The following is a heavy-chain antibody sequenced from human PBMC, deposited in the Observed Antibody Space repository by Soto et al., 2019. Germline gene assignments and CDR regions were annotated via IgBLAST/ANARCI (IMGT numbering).Heavy chain of an antibody. CDR2: INPDTGST. Sequence: QVQLVQSGAEVKKPGASVKISCKASGYTFTTYYLHWVRQAPGQGQEWMGIINPDTGSTSSAQNFRGRVSVTRDTSTSTVYMELYSLSSEDTAVYYCARDPNFSLTFHYYGMDVWGQGTTVTVSS. CDR1: GYTFTTYY. V-gene: IGHV1-46*01. J-gene: IGHJ6*02. CDR3: ARDPNFSLTFHYYGMDV.